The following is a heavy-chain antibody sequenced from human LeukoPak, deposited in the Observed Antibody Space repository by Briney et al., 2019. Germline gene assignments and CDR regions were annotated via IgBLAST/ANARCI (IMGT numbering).Heavy chain of an antibody. CDR1: GGYISSSNW. J-gene: IGHJ4*02. V-gene: IGHV4-4*02. CDR2: IYHSGST. Sequence: SETLSLTCAVSGGYISSSNWWSWVRQPPGKGLEWIGEIYHSGSTNYNPSLKSRVTISVDKSKNQFSLKLSSVTAADTAVYYCATGIAAADSFDYWGQGTLVTVSS. D-gene: IGHD6-13*01. CDR3: ATGIAAADSFDY.